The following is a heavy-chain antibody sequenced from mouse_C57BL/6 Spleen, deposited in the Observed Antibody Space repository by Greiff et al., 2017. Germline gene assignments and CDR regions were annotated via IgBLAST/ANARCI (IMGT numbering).Heavy chain of an antibody. Sequence: QVQLKQSGAELVKPGASVKLSCKASGYTFTEYTIHWVKQRSGQGLEWIGWFYPGSGSIKYNEKFKDKSTLTADKSSSTVYMELSRLTSEDSAVYFCARHEERSSMVTTEFAYWGQGTLVTVSA. D-gene: IGHD2-2*01. J-gene: IGHJ3*01. CDR3: ARHEERSSMVTTEFAY. CDR2: FYPGSGSI. CDR1: GYTFTEYT. V-gene: IGHV1-62-2*01.